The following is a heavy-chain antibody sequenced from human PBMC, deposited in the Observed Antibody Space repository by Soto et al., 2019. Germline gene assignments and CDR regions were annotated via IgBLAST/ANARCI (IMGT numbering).Heavy chain of an antibody. CDR2: IIPIFGTA. CDR3: ARERGWSGYYRGAFDI. J-gene: IGHJ3*02. V-gene: IGHV1-69*13. D-gene: IGHD3-3*01. Sequence: SVKVSCKASGGTFSSYAISWVRQAPGQGLEWMGGIIPIFGTANYAQKFQGRVTITADESTSTAYMELSSLRSEDTAVYYCARERGWSGYYRGAFDIWGQGTMVTVSS. CDR1: GGTFSSYA.